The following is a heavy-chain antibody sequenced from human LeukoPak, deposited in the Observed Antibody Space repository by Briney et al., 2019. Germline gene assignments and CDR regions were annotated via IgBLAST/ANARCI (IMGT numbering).Heavy chain of an antibody. D-gene: IGHD6-13*01. V-gene: IGHV4-38-2*02. J-gene: IGHJ6*02. CDR3: ARVAAAGDYYGMDV. CDR2: VHYSGSS. Sequence: SETLSLTCTVSGYSISSGHYWGWVRQPPGKGLEWIGSVHYSGSSYYNASLRGRVSISVDTSKNQFSLKLSSVTAADTAVYYCARVAAAGDYYGMDVWGQGTTVTVSS. CDR1: GYSISSGHY.